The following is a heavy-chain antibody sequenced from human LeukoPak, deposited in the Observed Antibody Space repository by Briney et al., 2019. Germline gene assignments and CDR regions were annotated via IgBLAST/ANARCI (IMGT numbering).Heavy chain of an antibody. CDR1: GGTFSSYA. CDR2: IIPIFGTA. Sequence: SVKVSCKASGGTFSSYAISWVRQAPGQGLEWMGGIIPIFGTADYAQKFQGRVTITTDESTGTAYMELSSLRSEDTAVYYCARGPFHGDYPLDAAFDIWGQGTMVTVSS. V-gene: IGHV1-69*05. J-gene: IGHJ3*02. D-gene: IGHD4-17*01. CDR3: ARGPFHGDYPLDAAFDI.